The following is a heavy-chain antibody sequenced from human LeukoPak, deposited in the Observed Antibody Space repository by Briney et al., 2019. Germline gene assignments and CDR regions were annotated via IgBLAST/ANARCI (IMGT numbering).Heavy chain of an antibody. D-gene: IGHD4-17*01. J-gene: IGHJ4*02. CDR1: GFTFSSYS. V-gene: IGHV3-48*02. CDR3: ARDQYGTYAIDY. CDR2: ISSSNTI. Sequence: GGSLRLSCAASGFTFSSYSMNWVRQAPGKGLEWVSYISSSNTIYYANSVKGRFTMSRDNAKNSLYLQMNSLRDEDTAVYYCARDQYGTYAIDYWGQGTLVTVSS.